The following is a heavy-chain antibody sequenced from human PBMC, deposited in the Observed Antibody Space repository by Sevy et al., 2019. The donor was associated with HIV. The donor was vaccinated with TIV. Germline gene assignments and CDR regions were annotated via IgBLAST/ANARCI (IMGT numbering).Heavy chain of an antibody. CDR1: GYIFNTYG. Sequence: ASVKVSCQTSGYIFNTYGIAWVRQAPGQGLEWMGWISTYNGETDFAPRFQDRVTLTTDTSTSTAYMELRNLRSDDTAMYYCARDPNIQRNPETYSWLEPWGQGTLVTVSS. CDR2: ISTYNGET. J-gene: IGHJ5*02. D-gene: IGHD6-25*01. CDR3: ARDPNIQRNPETYSWLEP. V-gene: IGHV1-18*01.